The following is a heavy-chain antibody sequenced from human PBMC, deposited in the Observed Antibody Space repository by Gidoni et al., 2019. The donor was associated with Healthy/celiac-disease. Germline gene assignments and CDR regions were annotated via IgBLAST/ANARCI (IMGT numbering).Heavy chain of an antibody. CDR2: ISYDGSNK. V-gene: IGHV3-30*18. CDR3: AKGDYGDYSMDV. Sequence: QAQLVESGGGVVQPGRSLRLSCAASGFTFSSYGMHWVRQAPGKGLEWVAVISYDGSNKYYADSVKGRFTISRDNSKNTLYLQMNSLRAEDTAVYYCAKGDYGDYSMDVWGQGTTVTVSS. J-gene: IGHJ6*02. CDR1: GFTFSSYG. D-gene: IGHD4-17*01.